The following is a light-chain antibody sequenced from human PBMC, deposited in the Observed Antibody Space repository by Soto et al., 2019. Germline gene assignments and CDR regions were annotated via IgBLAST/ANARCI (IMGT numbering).Light chain of an antibody. CDR1: SSDAGVYAY. J-gene: IGLJ1*01. CDR3: SSYARNNNRV. V-gene: IGLV2-8*01. CDR2: EVS. Sequence: QSALTQPPSASGSPGQSVTISCTGTSSDAGVYAYVSWYQQHPGKAPKLMIYEVSKRPSGVPDRFSGSKSGNTASLTVSGLQAEDEADYYCSSYARNNNRVFGTGTKVTVL.